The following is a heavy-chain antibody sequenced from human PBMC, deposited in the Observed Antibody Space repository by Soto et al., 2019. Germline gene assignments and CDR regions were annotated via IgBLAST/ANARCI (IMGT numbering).Heavy chain of an antibody. CDR1: GGSISSGGYS. D-gene: IGHD3-22*01. V-gene: IGHV4-30-2*01. Sequence: QLQLQESGSGLVKPSQTLSLTCAVSGGSISSGGYSWSWIRQPPGKGLEWIGYIYHSGSTYYNPSLKSRVTISVDRSKNQFSLKLSSVTAADTAVHYCARGVRYYDSSGSLDYWGQGTLVTVSS. J-gene: IGHJ4*02. CDR3: ARGVRYYDSSGSLDY. CDR2: IYHSGST.